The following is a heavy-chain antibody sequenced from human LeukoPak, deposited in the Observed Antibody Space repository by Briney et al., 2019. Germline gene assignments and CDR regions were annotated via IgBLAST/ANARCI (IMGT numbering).Heavy chain of an antibody. Sequence: ASETLSLTCTVSGGSISSGSYYWSWIRQPAGKGLEWIGRIYTSGSTNYNPSLKSRVTISVDTSKNQFSLKLSSVTAADTAVYYCARGGGYYDGFDPWGQGTLVTVSS. D-gene: IGHD3-22*01. J-gene: IGHJ5*02. V-gene: IGHV4-61*02. CDR3: ARGGGYYDGFDP. CDR2: IYTSGST. CDR1: GGSISSGSYY.